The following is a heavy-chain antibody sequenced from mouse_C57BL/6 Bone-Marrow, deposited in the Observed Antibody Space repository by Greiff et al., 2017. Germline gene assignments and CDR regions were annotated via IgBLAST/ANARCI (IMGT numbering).Heavy chain of an antibody. CDR3: ARRLRLRGGWFAD. D-gene: IGHD3-2*02. J-gene: IGHJ3*01. V-gene: IGHV1-82*01. Sequence: QVQLQQSGPELVKPGASVKISCKASGYAFSSSWMNWVKQRPGKGLEWIGRIYPGDGDTNYNGKFKGKATLTADKSSSTAYMQLSSLTSEDSAVYFCARRLRLRGGWFADWGQGTLVTVYA. CDR1: GYAFSSSW. CDR2: IYPGDGDT.